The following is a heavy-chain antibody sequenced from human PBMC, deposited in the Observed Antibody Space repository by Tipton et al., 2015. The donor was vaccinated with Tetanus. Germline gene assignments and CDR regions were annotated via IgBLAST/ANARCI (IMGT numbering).Heavy chain of an antibody. CDR1: GGSFSGYY. J-gene: IGHJ2*01. D-gene: IGHD4-17*01. CDR2: IYSSGST. CDR3: ARGREVTTVTIIGAHDWYFDL. V-gene: IGHV4-34*11. Sequence: LRLSCAVYGGSFSGYYWSWIRQPPGKGLEWIGYIYSSGSTNYNPSLRSRVTISQDTSMNQFSLKLSSLTAADTAVYYCARGREVTTVTIIGAHDWYFDLWGRGTLVTVSS.